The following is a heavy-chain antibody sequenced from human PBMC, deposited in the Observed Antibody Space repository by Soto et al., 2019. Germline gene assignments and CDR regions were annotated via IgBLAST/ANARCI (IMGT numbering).Heavy chain of an antibody. CDR3: ATVYRYGAPEH. J-gene: IGHJ1*01. CDR1: GFTFSTYS. V-gene: IGHV3-23*01. D-gene: IGHD4-17*01. Sequence: EVQLLESGGDLVQPGGSLRLSCAASGFTFSTYSMNWVRQAPGKGLEWVSGISTGGAGTYYADSVKGRFTISRDNSKNTLILQVNSLRAEVSGLYYGATVYRYGAPEHWGKGPLVTVSS. CDR2: ISTGGAGT.